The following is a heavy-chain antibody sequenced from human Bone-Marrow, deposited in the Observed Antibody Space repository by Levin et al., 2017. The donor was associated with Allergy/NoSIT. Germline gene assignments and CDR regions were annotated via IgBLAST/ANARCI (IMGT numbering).Heavy chain of an antibody. CDR3: ASGLDYSNYINAFNI. D-gene: IGHD4-11*01. J-gene: IGHJ3*02. CDR2: ISSSSSYI. CDR1: GFTFNSYS. Sequence: AGGSLRLSCAASGFTFNSYSMNWVRQAPGKGLEWVSSISSSSSYIYYADSVKGRFTISRDNTKNSLFLQMNSLRAEDTAVYYCASGLDYSNYINAFNIWGQGTMVTVS. V-gene: IGHV3-21*01.